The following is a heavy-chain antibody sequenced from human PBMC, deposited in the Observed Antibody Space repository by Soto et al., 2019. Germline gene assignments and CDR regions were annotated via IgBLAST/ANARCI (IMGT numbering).Heavy chain of an antibody. CDR1: GGSISSGDYY. V-gene: IGHV4-30-4*01. CDR2: IYYSGST. CDR3: AREDYGDYRSDY. J-gene: IGHJ4*02. D-gene: IGHD4-17*01. Sequence: QVQLQESGPGLVKPSQTQSLTCTVSGGSISSGDYYWSWIRQPPGKGLEWIGYIYYSGSTYYNPSLKSRXXIXVXKSKNQFSLKLSSVTAADTAVYYCAREDYGDYRSDYWGQGTLVTVSS.